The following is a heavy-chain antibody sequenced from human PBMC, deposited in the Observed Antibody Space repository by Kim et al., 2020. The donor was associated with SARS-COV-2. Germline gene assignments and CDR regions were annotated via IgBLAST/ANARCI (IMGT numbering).Heavy chain of an antibody. J-gene: IGHJ4*02. CDR2: IIPIFGTA. D-gene: IGHD6-13*01. CDR1: GGTFSSYA. Sequence: SVKVSCKASGGTFSSYAISWVRQAPGQGLEWMGGIIPIFGTANYAQKFQGRVTITADESTSTAYMELSSLRSEDTAVYYCARDREPGIAAFFDYWGQGTLVTVSS. V-gene: IGHV1-69*13. CDR3: ARDREPGIAAFFDY.